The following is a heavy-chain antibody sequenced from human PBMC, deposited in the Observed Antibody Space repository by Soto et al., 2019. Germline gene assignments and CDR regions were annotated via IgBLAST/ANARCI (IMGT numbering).Heavy chain of an antibody. D-gene: IGHD3-10*01. CDR2: IYYSGST. CDR3: AGYPYGWAYYFNY. J-gene: IGHJ4*02. Sequence: ETLSLTCTVSGASSGHYYWSWIRQPPGKGPEWIGSIYYSGSTNSNPSLKSRVTMSVDTSKNQFSLKLSAVIAADTAIYYWAGYPYGWAYYFNYWGKGPLVTSAS. V-gene: IGHV4-59*01. CDR1: GASSGHYY.